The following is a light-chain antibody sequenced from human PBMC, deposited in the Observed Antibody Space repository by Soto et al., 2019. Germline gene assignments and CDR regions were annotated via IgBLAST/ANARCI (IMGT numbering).Light chain of an antibody. Sequence: QSVLTQPPSASGSPGQSVTISCTGTSSDVGGYNYVSWYQLKPGKAPKLMIYDVFKRPSGVPDRFSGSKSGNTASLTVSGLQAEDEADYYCSSFAGSNNYVLFGGGTKLTVL. CDR1: SSDVGGYNY. CDR3: SSFAGSNNYVL. V-gene: IGLV2-8*01. CDR2: DVF. J-gene: IGLJ2*01.